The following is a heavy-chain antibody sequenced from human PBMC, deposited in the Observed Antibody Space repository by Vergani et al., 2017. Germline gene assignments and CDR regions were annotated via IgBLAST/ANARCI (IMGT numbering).Heavy chain of an antibody. J-gene: IGHJ4*02. CDR3: ARLEGSYLYYFDY. D-gene: IGHD1-26*01. Sequence: QVQLVQSGAEVKKPGASVKVSCKASGYTFTSYAMHWVRQAPGQRLEWMGWINTGNGNTKYSQKFQGRVTITRDTSASTAYMELSSLRSEDTAVYYCARLEGSYLYYFDYWGQGTLVTVSS. CDR1: GYTFTSYA. V-gene: IGHV1-3*04. CDR2: INTGNGNT.